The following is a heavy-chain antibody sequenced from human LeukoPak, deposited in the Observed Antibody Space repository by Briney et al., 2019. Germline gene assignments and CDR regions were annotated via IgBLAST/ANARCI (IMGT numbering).Heavy chain of an antibody. D-gene: IGHD6-13*01. J-gene: IGHJ5*02. V-gene: IGHV3-30*02. CDR3: AKGAAAAGHFDR. CDR2: IRYDGSNK. Sequence: PGGSLRLSCAASGFTFSSYGMHSVRQAPGKGLEWVAFIRYDGSNKYYADSVKGRFTISRDNSKKTLYLQMNSLRAEDTGVYYCAKGAAAAGHFDRWGQGTLVTVSS. CDR1: GFTFSSYG.